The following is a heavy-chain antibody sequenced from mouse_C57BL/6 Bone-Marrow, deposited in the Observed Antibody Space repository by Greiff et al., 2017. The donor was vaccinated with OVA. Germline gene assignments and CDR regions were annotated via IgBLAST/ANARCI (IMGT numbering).Heavy chain of an antibody. Sequence: EVQLQESGAELVRPGASVKLSCTASGFNIKDDYMHWVKQRPEQGLEWIGWIDPENGDTEYASKFQGKATITADTSSNTAYLQLSRLTSEDTAVYYCTLDSSGPDYGGQGTTLTVSA. CDR1: GFNIKDDY. D-gene: IGHD3-2*02. CDR3: TLDSSGPDY. J-gene: IGHJ2*01. CDR2: IDPENGDT. V-gene: IGHV14-4*01.